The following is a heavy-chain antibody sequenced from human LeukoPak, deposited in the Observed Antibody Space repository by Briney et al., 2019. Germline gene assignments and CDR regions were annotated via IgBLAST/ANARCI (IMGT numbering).Heavy chain of an antibody. CDR1: GYSISSGYY. CDR2: IYHSGST. J-gene: IGHJ4*02. V-gene: IGHV4-38-2*01. Sequence: PSETLSLTCAVSGYSISSGYYWGWIRQPPGKGLEWIVSIYHSGSTYYNPSLKSRVTISVDTSKNQFSLKLSSVTAADTAVYYCARGCYDLWSGYCHFDYWGQGTLVTVSS. CDR3: ARGCYDLWSGYCHFDY. D-gene: IGHD3-3*01.